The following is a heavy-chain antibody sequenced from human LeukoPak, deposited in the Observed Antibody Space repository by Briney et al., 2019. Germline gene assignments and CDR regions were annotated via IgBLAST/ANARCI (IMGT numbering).Heavy chain of an antibody. J-gene: IGHJ4*02. D-gene: IGHD1-26*01. Sequence: ASVKVSCKASGYTFTSHGISWVRQAPGQGLEWMGWISTYNGNTNYAQKLQGRVSMTTDTSTSTAYMDLRSLRSDDTAMYYCARVDSGRYYGHDYWGQGTLVTVTS. CDR1: GYTFTSHG. V-gene: IGHV1-18*01. CDR2: ISTYNGNT. CDR3: ARVDSGRYYGHDY.